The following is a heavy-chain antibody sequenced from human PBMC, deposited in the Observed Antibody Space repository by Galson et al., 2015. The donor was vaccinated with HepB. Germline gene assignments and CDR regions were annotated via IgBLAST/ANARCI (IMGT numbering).Heavy chain of an antibody. Sequence: SLRLSCAASGFTFSSYSMNWVRQAPGKGLEWVSYISSSSSTIYYADSVKGRFTISRDNAKNSLYLQMNSLRAEDTAVYYCARDPNGIAAAGDSPWGQGTLFTVSS. D-gene: IGHD6-13*01. CDR3: ARDPNGIAAAGDSP. CDR1: GFTFSSYS. J-gene: IGHJ4*02. CDR2: ISSSSSTI. V-gene: IGHV3-48*01.